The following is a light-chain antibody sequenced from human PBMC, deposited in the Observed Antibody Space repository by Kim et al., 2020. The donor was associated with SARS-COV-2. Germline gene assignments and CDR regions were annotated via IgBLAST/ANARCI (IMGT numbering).Light chain of an antibody. Sequence: SPGERATLSCRASQSVSSYLAWYQQTTGQAPRLLIYGASTRATGIPARFSGSGSGTEFTLTISSLQSEDFTVYYCQQYINWPPITFGQGTRLEIK. J-gene: IGKJ5*01. CDR1: QSVSSY. CDR2: GAS. CDR3: QQYINWPPIT. V-gene: IGKV3-15*01.